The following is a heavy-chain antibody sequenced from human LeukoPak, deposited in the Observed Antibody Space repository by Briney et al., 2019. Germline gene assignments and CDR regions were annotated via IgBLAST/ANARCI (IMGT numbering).Heavy chain of an antibody. CDR3: AKVLISPGVEWPEVVFDY. V-gene: IGHV1-69*06. Sequence: SVKVSCKASGGTFSSYAISWVRQAPGQGLEWMGGIIPVFGTANYAQKFQGRVTITADKSTSTAYMELSSLRSEDTAVYYCAKVLISPGVEWPEVVFDYWGQGTLVTVSS. D-gene: IGHD3-3*01. J-gene: IGHJ4*02. CDR1: GGTFSSYA. CDR2: IIPVFGTA.